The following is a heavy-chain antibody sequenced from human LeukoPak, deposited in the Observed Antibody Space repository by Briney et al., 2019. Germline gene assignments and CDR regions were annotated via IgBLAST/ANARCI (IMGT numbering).Heavy chain of an antibody. J-gene: IGHJ6*03. CDR2: IRSDGSNK. CDR3: ARADGDYYYYYYMDV. Sequence: GGSLRLSCAGSGFSFSSYGMHWVRQAPGKGLEWMAFIRSDGSNKYYADSVKGRSTISRDNAKNSLYLQMNSLRAEDTALYYCARADGDYYYYYYMDVWGKGTTVTVSS. CDR1: GFSFSSYG. V-gene: IGHV3-30*02. D-gene: IGHD4-17*01.